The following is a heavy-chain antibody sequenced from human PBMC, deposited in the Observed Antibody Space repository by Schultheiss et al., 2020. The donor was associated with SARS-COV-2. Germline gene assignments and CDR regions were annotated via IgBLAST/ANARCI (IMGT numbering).Heavy chain of an antibody. CDR3: ARGYSYGSINFDY. CDR1: GYTFTGYY. Sequence: ASVKVSCKASGYTFTGYYMHWVRQAPGQGLEWMGWINPNSGGTNYAQKFQGRVTMTTDTSTSTAYMELRSLRSDDTAVYYCARGYSYGSINFDYWGQGTLVTVSS. CDR2: INPNSGGT. V-gene: IGHV1-2*02. J-gene: IGHJ4*02. D-gene: IGHD5-18*01.